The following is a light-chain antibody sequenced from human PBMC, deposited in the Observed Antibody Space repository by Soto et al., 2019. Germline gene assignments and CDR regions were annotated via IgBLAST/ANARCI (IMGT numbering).Light chain of an antibody. V-gene: IGKV1-5*01. Sequence: DIQMTQSPSTLPASVGDRVTITCRASQSISNWLVWYQQKPGTAPKLLIYHASSLESGVPSRFSGSGSGTEFTLTISSLQPDDFATYYCQQYNSYSFGQGTKVDIK. J-gene: IGKJ1*01. CDR1: QSISNW. CDR2: HAS. CDR3: QQYNSYS.